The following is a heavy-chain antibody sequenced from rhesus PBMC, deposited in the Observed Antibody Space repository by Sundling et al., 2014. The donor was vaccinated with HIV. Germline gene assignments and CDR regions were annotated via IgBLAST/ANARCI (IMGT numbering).Heavy chain of an antibody. V-gene: IGHV3-178*01. CDR3: ARVRWNYRDY. CDR2: ISNGGDNT. CDR1: GFIFSDYY. D-gene: IGHD1-1*01. J-gene: IGHJ4*01. Sequence: EVQLVESGGGLAKPGGSLRLSCAASGFIFSDYYMDWVRQAPGKGLEWVSRISNGGDNTWYADSVKGRFTISRENAKNTLYLQMDSLRAEDTAVYFCARVRWNYRDYWGQGVLVTVSS.